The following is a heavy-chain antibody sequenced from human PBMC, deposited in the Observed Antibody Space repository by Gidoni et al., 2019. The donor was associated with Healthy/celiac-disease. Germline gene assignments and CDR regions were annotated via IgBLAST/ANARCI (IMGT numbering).Heavy chain of an antibody. CDR3: TTDGLYSSSWYSDY. V-gene: IGHV3-15*01. CDR2: IKSKTDGGTT. J-gene: IGHJ4*02. Sequence: LEWVGCIKSKTDGGTTDYAAPVKGRFTISRDDSKNTLYLQMNSLKTEDTAVYYCTTDGLYSSSWYSDYWGQGTLVTVSS. D-gene: IGHD6-13*01.